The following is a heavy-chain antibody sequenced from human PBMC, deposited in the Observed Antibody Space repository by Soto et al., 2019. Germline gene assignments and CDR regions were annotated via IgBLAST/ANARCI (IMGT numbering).Heavy chain of an antibody. CDR3: ARPTMMYVGGAFDI. Sequence: QLQLQESGPGLVKPSETLSLTCTVSGGSISSGTYYWGWIRQPPGKGLEWIGSISNSGRTYYNTSLKSRVTISVDTSKNQFSLKLSSVTAADTAVYYCARPTMMYVGGAFDIWGQGTMVTVSS. CDR2: ISNSGRT. D-gene: IGHD3-16*01. J-gene: IGHJ3*02. CDR1: GGSISSGTYY. V-gene: IGHV4-39*01.